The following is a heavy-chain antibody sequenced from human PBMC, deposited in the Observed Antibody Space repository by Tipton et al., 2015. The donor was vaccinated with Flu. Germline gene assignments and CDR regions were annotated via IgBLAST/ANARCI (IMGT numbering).Heavy chain of an antibody. V-gene: IGHV3-23*01. CDR3: AKDEYCSGGSCPPPGHRPYTFDY. J-gene: IGHJ4*02. CDR1: GFTFSSYA. D-gene: IGHD2-15*01. Sequence: SLRLSCAASGFTFSSYAMSWVRQAPGKGLEWVSAISGSGGSTYYADSVKGRFTISRDNSKNTLYLQMNSLRAEDTAVYYCAKDEYCSGGSCPPPGHRPYTFDYWGQGTLVTVSS. CDR2: ISGSGGST.